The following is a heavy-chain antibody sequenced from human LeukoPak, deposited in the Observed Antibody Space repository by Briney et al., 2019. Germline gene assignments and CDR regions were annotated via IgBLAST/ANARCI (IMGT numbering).Heavy chain of an antibody. CDR3: AREPNSSVWYYFDY. CDR1: GFTFSSYA. J-gene: IGHJ4*02. V-gene: IGHV3-30-3*01. D-gene: IGHD6-19*01. CDR2: ISYDGSNK. Sequence: GRSLRLSCAASGFTFSSYAMHWVRQAPGKGLEWVAVISYDGSNKYYADSVKGRFTISRDNSKNTLYLQMNSLRAEDTAVYYCAREPNSSVWYYFDYWGQGTLVTVSS.